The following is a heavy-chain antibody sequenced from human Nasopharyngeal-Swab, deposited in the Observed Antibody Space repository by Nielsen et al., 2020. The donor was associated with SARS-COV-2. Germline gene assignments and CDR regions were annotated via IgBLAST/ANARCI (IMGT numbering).Heavy chain of an antibody. CDR2: IYYSGST. CDR1: GGSISSSSYY. V-gene: IGHV4-39*01. Sequence: SETLSLTCTVSGGSISSSSYYWGWIRQPPGKGLEWIGSIYYSGSTYYSPSLKSRVTISVDTSKNQFSLKLSSVTAADTAVYYCATMVYYYMDVWGKGTTVTVSS. J-gene: IGHJ6*03. D-gene: IGHD3-10*01. CDR3: ATMVYYYMDV.